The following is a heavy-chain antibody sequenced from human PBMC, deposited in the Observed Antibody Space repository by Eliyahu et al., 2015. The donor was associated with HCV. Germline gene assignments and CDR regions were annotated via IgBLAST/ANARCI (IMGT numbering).Heavy chain of an antibody. D-gene: IGHD2/OR15-2a*01. J-gene: IGHJ3*02. V-gene: IGHV3-74*01. CDR3: ARPENQNDAFDI. Sequence: EVQLVESGGGLVQPGGSLRLSCAAXXXSIRYYWMHWVRXAPGKGLVWVSRINTDGSSTTYADSVKGRFTISRDNAKNTVYLQMNSLRAEDTAVYYCARPENQNDAFDIWGQGTMVTVSS. CDR1: XXSIRYYW. CDR2: INTDGSST.